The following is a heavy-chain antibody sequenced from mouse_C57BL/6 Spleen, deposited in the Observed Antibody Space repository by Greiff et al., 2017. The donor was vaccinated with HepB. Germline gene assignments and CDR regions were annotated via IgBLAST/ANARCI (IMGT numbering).Heavy chain of an antibody. V-gene: IGHV1-22*01. Sequence: VQLQQSGPELVKPGASVKMSCKASGYTFTDYNMHWVKQSHGKSLEWIGYINPNNGGTSYNQKFKGKATLTVNKSSSTAYMELRSLTSEDSAVYYCARSGYGNYGFAYWGQGTLVTVSA. CDR3: ARSGYGNYGFAY. J-gene: IGHJ3*01. CDR1: GYTFTDYN. CDR2: INPNNGGT. D-gene: IGHD2-10*02.